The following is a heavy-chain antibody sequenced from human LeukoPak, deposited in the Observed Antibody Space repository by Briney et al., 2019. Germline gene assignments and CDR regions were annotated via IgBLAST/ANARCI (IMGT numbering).Heavy chain of an antibody. V-gene: IGHV1-18*01. J-gene: IGHJ3*02. CDR2: SSAYNGNT. D-gene: IGHD6-13*01. CDR3: ARDYGRIAAAVDAFDI. CDR1: GYTFTSYG. Sequence: GASVKVSCKASGYTFTSYGISWVRQAPGQGLEWMGWSSAYNGNTNYAQKLQGRVTMTTDTSTSTAYMELRSLRSDDTAVYYCARDYGRIAAAVDAFDIWGQGTMVTVSS.